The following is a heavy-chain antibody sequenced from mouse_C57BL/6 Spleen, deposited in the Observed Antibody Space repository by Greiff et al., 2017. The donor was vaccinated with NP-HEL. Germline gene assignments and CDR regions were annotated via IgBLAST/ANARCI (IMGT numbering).Heavy chain of an antibody. J-gene: IGHJ2*01. V-gene: IGHV1-69*01. D-gene: IGHD2-3*01. CDR2: IDPSDSYT. CDR1: GYTFTSYW. CDR3: ARGFMDGYPLDY. Sequence: QVQLQQPGAELVMPGASVKLSCKASGYTFTSYWMHWVKQRPGQGLEWIGEIDPSDSYTNYNQKFKGKSTWTVDKSSSTAYMQLSSLTSEDSAVYYCARGFMDGYPLDYWGQGTTLTVSS.